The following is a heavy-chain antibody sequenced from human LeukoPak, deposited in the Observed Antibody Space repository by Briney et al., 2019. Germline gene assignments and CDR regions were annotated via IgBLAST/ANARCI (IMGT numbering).Heavy chain of an antibody. J-gene: IGHJ4*02. CDR1: GFTFSGYT. D-gene: IGHD6-6*01. CDR3: ACSSLRGTFDC. Sequence: GGSLRLSCAASGFTFSGYTMNWVRQAPGKGLEWVSSISSSSSYIYYADSVKGRFTISRDNAKNSLYLQMNSLRAEDTAVYYCACSSLRGTFDCWGQGTLVTVSS. CDR2: ISSSSSYI. V-gene: IGHV3-21*01.